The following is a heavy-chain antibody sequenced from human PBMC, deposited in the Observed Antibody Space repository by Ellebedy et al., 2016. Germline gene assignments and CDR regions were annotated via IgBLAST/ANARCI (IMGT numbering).Heavy chain of an antibody. Sequence: GGSLRLSCAASGFTFSSYAMHWVRQAPGKGLEWVAVISYDGSNKYYADSVKGRFTISRDNAKNSLYLQMNSLRAEDTAVYYCARDHNWGFDYWGQGTLVTVSS. J-gene: IGHJ4*02. CDR1: GFTFSSYA. V-gene: IGHV3-30-3*01. CDR2: ISYDGSNK. CDR3: ARDHNWGFDY. D-gene: IGHD7-27*01.